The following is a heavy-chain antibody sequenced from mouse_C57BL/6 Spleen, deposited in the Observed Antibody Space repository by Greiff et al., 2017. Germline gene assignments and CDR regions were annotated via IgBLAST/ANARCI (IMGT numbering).Heavy chain of an antibody. CDR3: TSWDPAWFAY. CDR1: GYTFTDYE. D-gene: IGHD4-1*01. CDR2: IDPETGGT. Sequence: QVQLKESGAELVRPGASVTLSCKASGYTFTDYEMHWVKQTPVHGLEWIGAIDPETGGTAYTQKFTGKAILTADKSSSTAYMELRSLTSEDSAVYYCTSWDPAWFAYWGQGTLVTVSA. V-gene: IGHV1-15*01. J-gene: IGHJ3*01.